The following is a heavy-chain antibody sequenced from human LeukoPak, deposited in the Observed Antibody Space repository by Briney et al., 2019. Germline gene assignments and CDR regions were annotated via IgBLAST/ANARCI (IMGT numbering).Heavy chain of an antibody. D-gene: IGHD2-21*02. J-gene: IGHJ4*02. CDR2: INWNGGST. CDR3: ARGKTAYCGGDCYSGPFDY. V-gene: IGHV3-20*04. Sequence: GGSLRLSCAASGFTFDDYGMSWVRHAPGKGLEWVSGINWNGGSTGYADSVKGRFTISRDNAKNSLYLQMNSLRAEDTALYYCARGKTAYCGGDCYSGPFDYWGQGTLVTVSS. CDR1: GFTFDDYG.